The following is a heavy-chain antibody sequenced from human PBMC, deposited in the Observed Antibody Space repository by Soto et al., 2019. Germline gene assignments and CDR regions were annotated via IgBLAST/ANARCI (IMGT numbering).Heavy chain of an antibody. CDR1: GFTFSSYA. D-gene: IGHD3-10*01. J-gene: IGHJ4*02. V-gene: IGHV3-23*01. CDR2: ISGSGGST. CDR3: AKSAYYYGSGSYHFDY. Sequence: GGSLRLSCAASGFTFSSYAMSWVRQAPGKGLEWVSAISGSGGSTYYADSVKGRFTISRDNSKNTLYLQMNSLRAEDTAVYYCAKSAYYYGSGSYHFDYWGQGTLVTVSS.